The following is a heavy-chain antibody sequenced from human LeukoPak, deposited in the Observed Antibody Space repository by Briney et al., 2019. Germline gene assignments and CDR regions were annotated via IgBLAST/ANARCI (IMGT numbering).Heavy chain of an antibody. Sequence: SETLSLTCTVSGGSISSGGYYWSWIRQHPGKGLEWIGYIYYSGSTYYNPSLKSRVTISVDTSKSQFSLKLSSVTAADTAVYYCARKATLGGPSYFDYWGQGTLVTVSS. CDR2: IYYSGST. V-gene: IGHV4-31*03. CDR3: ARKATLGGPSYFDY. J-gene: IGHJ4*02. CDR1: GGSISSGGYY. D-gene: IGHD3-16*01.